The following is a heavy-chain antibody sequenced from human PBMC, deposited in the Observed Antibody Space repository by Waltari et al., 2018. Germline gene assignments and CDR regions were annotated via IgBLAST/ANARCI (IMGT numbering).Heavy chain of an antibody. V-gene: IGHV4-59*08. CDR1: GDFLSDAH. CDR2: LRKTGGT. J-gene: IGHJ4*02. D-gene: IGHD3-22*01. Sequence: HVQLQESGPGLVKPSETLSLTCTVSGDFLSDAHWTWIRQAPGKGLEWIAYLRKTGGTKCTPSLQSRVTISADTSKKQFSLRLTSVTAADTAVYYCARLPTKYYDSIGWGFFDQWGQGILVTVSP. CDR3: ARLPTKYYDSIGWGFFDQ.